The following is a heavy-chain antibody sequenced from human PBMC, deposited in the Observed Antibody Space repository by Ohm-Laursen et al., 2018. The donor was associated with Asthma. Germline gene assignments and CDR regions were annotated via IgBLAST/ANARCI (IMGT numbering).Heavy chain of an antibody. Sequence: SLRLSCAASGFTFSNAWMSWVRQAPGKGLEWVGRIKSKTDGGTTDYAAPVKGRFTISRDDSKNTLYLQMNSLKTEDTAVYYCTTEEEKYSSGWYSGYWGQGTLVTVSS. CDR2: IKSKTDGGTT. CDR3: TTEEEKYSSGWYSGY. V-gene: IGHV3-15*01. J-gene: IGHJ4*02. D-gene: IGHD6-19*01. CDR1: GFTFSNAW.